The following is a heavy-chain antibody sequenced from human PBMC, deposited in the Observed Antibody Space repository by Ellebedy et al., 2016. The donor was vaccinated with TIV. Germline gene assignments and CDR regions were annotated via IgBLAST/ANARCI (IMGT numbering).Heavy chain of an antibody. J-gene: IGHJ6*03. CDR2: IRSKANSYAT. CDR1: GFTFSGSA. V-gene: IGHV3-73*01. Sequence: PGGSLRLSCAASGFTFSGSAMHWVRQASGKGLEWVGRIRSKANSYATAYAASVKGRFTISRDDSKNTLFLQMSSLRAEDTAVYYCAKDLYGDYLMDVWGKGTTVTVSS. D-gene: IGHD4-17*01. CDR3: AKDLYGDYLMDV.